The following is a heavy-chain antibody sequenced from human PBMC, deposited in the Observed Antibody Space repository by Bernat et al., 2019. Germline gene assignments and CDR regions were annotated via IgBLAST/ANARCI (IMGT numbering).Heavy chain of an antibody. V-gene: IGHV1-2*02. Sequence: QVQLVQSGAEVKKPGSSVKVSCKASGGTFSSYAISWVRQAPGQGLEWMGGIIPHSGATNYAQKFQDRVTMTRDTSISTAYMELSRLRSDDAAVYYCARDRGDVAIVWGQGTLVTVSS. J-gene: IGHJ4*02. D-gene: IGHD2-21*02. CDR1: GGTFSSYA. CDR2: IIPHSGAT. CDR3: ARDRGDVAIV.